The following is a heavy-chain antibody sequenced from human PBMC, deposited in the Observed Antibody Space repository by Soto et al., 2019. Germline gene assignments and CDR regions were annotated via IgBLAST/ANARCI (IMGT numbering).Heavy chain of an antibody. V-gene: IGHV1-69*13. CDR2: IIPIFGTA. D-gene: IGHD6-6*01. CDR1: GGTFSSYA. Sequence: GASVKVSCKASGGTFSSYAISWVRQAPGQGLEWMGGIIPIFGTANYAQKFQGRVTITADESTSTAYMELSSLRSEDTAVYYCATRYSSSSGYYYYGMDVWGQGTTVTVSS. J-gene: IGHJ6*02. CDR3: ATRYSSSSGYYYYGMDV.